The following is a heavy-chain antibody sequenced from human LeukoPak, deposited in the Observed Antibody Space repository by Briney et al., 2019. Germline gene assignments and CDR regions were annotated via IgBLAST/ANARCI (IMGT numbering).Heavy chain of an antibody. CDR1: GGSFSGYY. CDR3: ARGRGSSGSVGYYYYGMDV. D-gene: IGHD6-19*01. CDR2: INHSGST. V-gene: IGHV4-34*01. Sequence: SETLSLTCAVYGGSFSGYYWSWIRQPPGKGLEWIGEINHSGSTNYNPSLKSRVTISVDTSKNQFSLKLSSATAADTAVYYCARGRGSSGSVGYYYYGMDVWGQGTTVTVSS. J-gene: IGHJ6*02.